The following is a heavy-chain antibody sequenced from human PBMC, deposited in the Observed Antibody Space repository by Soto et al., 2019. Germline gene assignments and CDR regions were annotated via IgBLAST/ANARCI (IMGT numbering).Heavy chain of an antibody. D-gene: IGHD3-9*01. CDR2: ISGSGGST. J-gene: IGHJ4*02. CDR1: GFTFSSYA. Sequence: EVQLLESGGGLVQPGGSLRLSCAASGFTFSSYAMNWVRQAPGEGLEWLSAISGSGGSTYYADSVKGRFTISRDNSKDTLYLQMYSLRAEDTAVYYCAKDRKALLTGYAYYWGQGTLVTVSS. V-gene: IGHV3-23*01. CDR3: AKDRKALLTGYAYY.